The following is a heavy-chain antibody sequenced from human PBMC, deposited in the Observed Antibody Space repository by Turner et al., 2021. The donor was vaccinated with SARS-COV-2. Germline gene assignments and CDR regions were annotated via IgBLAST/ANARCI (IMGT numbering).Heavy chain of an antibody. CDR1: GGSFSGYY. CDR3: ARGATLQYSFDY. V-gene: IGHV4-34*01. D-gene: IGHD4-4*01. Sequence: QVQLQQWGAGRLKPSETRSLTCAVYGGSFSGYYWSWIRQPPGKGLEWMGEINHSGSTNYNPSLKSRVTISVDTSKNQFSLNLSSVTAADTAVYYCARGATLQYSFDYWGQGTLVTVSS. J-gene: IGHJ4*02. CDR2: INHSGST.